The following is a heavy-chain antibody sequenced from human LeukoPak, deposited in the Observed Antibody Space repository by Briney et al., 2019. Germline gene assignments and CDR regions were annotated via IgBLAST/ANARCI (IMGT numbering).Heavy chain of an antibody. D-gene: IGHD6-13*01. V-gene: IGHV4-34*01. CDR2: VNHGGST. CDR3: ARPQLVQNYYYMDV. J-gene: IGHJ6*03. CDR1: GGSFSGYY. Sequence: PSETLSLTCAVYGGSFSGYYWSWIREPPGKGLEWIGEVNHGGSTNYNPSLKSRVTISVDTSKNQFSLKLSSVTAADTAVYYCARPQLVQNYYYMDVWGKGTTVTVSS.